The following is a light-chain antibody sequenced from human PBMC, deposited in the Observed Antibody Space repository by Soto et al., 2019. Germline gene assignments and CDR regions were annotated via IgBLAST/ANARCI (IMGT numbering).Light chain of an antibody. CDR1: QSVTSTY. V-gene: IGKV3-20*01. CDR2: GAS. Sequence: EIGLTQSQGTLSLSPGDRATRACRASQSVTSTYLAWYQQEPGQAPRLLIYGASSRATGIPDRFSGSGSGTDFTLTIRRLEPEDFAVYYCQQYGSSPRTFGQGTKVEIK. CDR3: QQYGSSPRT. J-gene: IGKJ1*01.